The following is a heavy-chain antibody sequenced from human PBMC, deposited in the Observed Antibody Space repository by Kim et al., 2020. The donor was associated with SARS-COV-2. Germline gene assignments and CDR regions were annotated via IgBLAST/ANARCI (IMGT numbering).Heavy chain of an antibody. D-gene: IGHD3-10*01. CDR1: GYTFTSYA. J-gene: IGHJ6*02. Sequence: ASVKVSCKASGYTFTSYAMNWVRQAPGQGLEWMGWSNTNTGNPTYAQGFTGLFVFSLDTSVSTAYLQISSLKAEDTTVYYCAKDLVPYYYGSGKKDYYYGMDVWGHETTVTVYS. CDR2: SNTNTGNP. V-gene: IGHV7-4-1*02. CDR3: AKDLVPYYYGSGKKDYYYGMDV.